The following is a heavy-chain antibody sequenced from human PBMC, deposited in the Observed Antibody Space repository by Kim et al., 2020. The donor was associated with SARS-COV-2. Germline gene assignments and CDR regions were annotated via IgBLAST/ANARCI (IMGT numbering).Heavy chain of an antibody. J-gene: IGHJ5*02. V-gene: IGHV3-23*01. CDR1: GFTFSSYA. CDR3: ANGGFPSFYSSRKGWFDP. CDR2: ISGSGGST. Sequence: GGSLRLSCAASGFTFSSYAMSWVRQAPGKGLEWVSAISGSGGSTYYADSVKGRFTISRDNSKNTLYLQMNSLRAEDTAVYYCANGGFPSFYSSRKGWFDPWGQGTLVTVSS. D-gene: IGHD6-13*01.